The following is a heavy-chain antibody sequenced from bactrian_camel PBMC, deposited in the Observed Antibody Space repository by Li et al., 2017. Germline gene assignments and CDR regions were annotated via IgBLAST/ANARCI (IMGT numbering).Heavy chain of an antibody. CDR3: AEDTVGRSGSAFWDPARYNY. Sequence: HVQLVESGGGSVQAGGSLTLSCVASGWSHTNIAWFRQAPGLAREGVARIGSTSGTAFIADSVKGRFTISLDKDKKQVMLQMNSLKPEDTTMYYCAEDTVGRSGSAFWDPARYNYWGQGTQVTVS. D-gene: IGHD5*01. CDR1: GWSHTN. CDR2: IGSTSGTA. V-gene: IGHV3S63*01. J-gene: IGHJ4*01.